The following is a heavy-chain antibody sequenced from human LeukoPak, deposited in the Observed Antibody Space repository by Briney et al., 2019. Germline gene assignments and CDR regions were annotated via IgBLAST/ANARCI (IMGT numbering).Heavy chain of an antibody. CDR1: GFTFISYG. CDR2: IRYDGSNK. J-gene: IGHJ6*02. D-gene: IGHD2-21*02. Sequence: GGSLRLSCETSGFTFISYGMHWVRQTPGKGLEWVAFIRYDGSNKYYADSVKGRFTISRDNSKNTLYLQMNSLRAEDTAVYYCARDFIVVVTAMNYGMDVWGQGTTVTVSS. CDR3: ARDFIVVVTAMNYGMDV. V-gene: IGHV3-30*02.